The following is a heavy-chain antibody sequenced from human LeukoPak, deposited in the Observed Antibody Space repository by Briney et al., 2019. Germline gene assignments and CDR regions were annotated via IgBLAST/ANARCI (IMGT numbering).Heavy chain of an antibody. D-gene: IGHD3-10*01. CDR3: ARDEYGSGSYLY. CDR1: GITFRGYS. Sequence: GGSLRLSCVASGITFRGYSMNWVRQAPRKGLWWVSYISSFSGTINYADAVKGRFTISRDNAKNSLYLHMNSLRAEDTAVYYCARDEYGSGSYLYWGQGTLVTVSS. CDR2: ISSFSGTI. J-gene: IGHJ4*02. V-gene: IGHV3-48*04.